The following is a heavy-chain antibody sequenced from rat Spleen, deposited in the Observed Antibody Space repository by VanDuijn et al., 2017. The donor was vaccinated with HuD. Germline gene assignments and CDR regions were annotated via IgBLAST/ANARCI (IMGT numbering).Heavy chain of an antibody. Sequence: EVQLVESNGGLVQPGRSLKLSCAASGFAFNDHFMAWVRQAPTKGLEWVATISYDGGRNFYRDSVKGRFTISRDNAKSSLYLQMDSLRSEDTATYYCAREIHYYFDYWGQGVMVTVSS. CDR1: GFAFNDHF. CDR3: AREIHYYFDY. V-gene: IGHV5-29*01. CDR2: ISYDGGRN. D-gene: IGHD2-1*01. J-gene: IGHJ2*01.